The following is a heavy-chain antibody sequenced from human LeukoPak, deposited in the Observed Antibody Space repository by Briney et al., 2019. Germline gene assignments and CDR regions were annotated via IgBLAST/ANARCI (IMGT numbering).Heavy chain of an antibody. CDR1: GFTFSSYA. Sequence: GGSLRLSCAASGFTFSSYATHWVRQAPGKGLEWVAVISYDGSNKYYADSVKGRFTISRDNSKNTLYLQMNSLRAEDTAVYYCAKAVRIAAAGTFSSFDYWGQGTLVTVSS. CDR3: AKAVRIAAAGTFSSFDY. D-gene: IGHD6-13*01. V-gene: IGHV3-30-3*01. J-gene: IGHJ4*02. CDR2: ISYDGSNK.